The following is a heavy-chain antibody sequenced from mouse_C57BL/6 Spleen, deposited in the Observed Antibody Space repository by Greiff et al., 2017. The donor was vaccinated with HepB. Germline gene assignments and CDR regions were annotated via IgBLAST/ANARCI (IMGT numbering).Heavy chain of an antibody. CDR1: GFTFSDFY. CDR2: SRNKANDYTT. V-gene: IGHV7-1*01. J-gene: IGHJ3*01. D-gene: IGHD2-4*01. CDR3: ARDAYDYDGTAWFAY. Sequence: EVNVVESGGGLVQSGRSLRLSCATSGFTFSDFYMEWVRQAPGKGLEWIAASRNKANDYTTEYSASVKGRFIVSRDTSQSILYLQMNALRAEDTAIYYCARDAYDYDGTAWFAYWGQGTLVTVSA.